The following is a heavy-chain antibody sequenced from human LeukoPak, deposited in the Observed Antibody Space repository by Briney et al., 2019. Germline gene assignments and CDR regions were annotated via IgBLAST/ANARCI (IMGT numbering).Heavy chain of an antibody. CDR3: ARSSGSGTFSY. V-gene: IGHV4-39*02. D-gene: IGHD6-25*01. CDR1: GDSISRSTYY. Sequence: PSVTLSLTCTVSGDSISRSTYYWAWIRHPPGKGLEWIGSVYYGRSPYFNPSLESRATISMDTSKNHFSLKMSSVTAADTAVYYCARSSGSGTFSYWGQGTLVTVSS. CDR2: VYYGRSP. J-gene: IGHJ4*02.